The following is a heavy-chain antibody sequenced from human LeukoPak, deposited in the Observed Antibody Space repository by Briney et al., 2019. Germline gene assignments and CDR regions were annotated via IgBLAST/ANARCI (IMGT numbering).Heavy chain of an antibody. CDR1: GFSVTNNY. D-gene: IGHD2-15*01. V-gene: IGHV3-53*01. CDR3: ARGQVCSDGSCYRLFDS. J-gene: IGHJ4*02. CDR2: FYVGGAT. Sequence: GGSLRLSCAVSGFSVTNNYMSWVRQAPGKGLEGVSVFYVGGATYYADSVKGRFTISRDNSENTLYLQMKSLRAEDTAVYYCARGQVCSDGSCYRLFDSWGQGTLVTVSS.